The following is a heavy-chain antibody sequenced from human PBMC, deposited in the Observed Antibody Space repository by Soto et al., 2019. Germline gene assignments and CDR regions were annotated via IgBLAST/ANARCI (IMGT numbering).Heavy chain of an antibody. Sequence: QVQLVQSGAEVKKPGSSVKVSCKASGGTFSSYAISWVLQAPGQGLEWMGGIIPIFGTANYAQKFQGRVTITADESTSTAYMELSSLRSEDTAVYYCARLAGTYYYDGMDVWGQGTTVTVSS. CDR3: ARLAGTYYYDGMDV. V-gene: IGHV1-69*01. D-gene: IGHD6-13*01. CDR1: GGTFSSYA. J-gene: IGHJ6*02. CDR2: IIPIFGTA.